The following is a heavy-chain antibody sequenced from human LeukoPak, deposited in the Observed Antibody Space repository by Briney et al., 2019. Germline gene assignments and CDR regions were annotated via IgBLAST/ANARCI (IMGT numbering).Heavy chain of an antibody. CDR2: ISSSSSTI. CDR3: ARGRIRFLDDFDY. Sequence: PGGSLRLSCAASGFTFSSYSMNWVRQAPGKGVEGVSYISSSSSTIYYPDSVKGRFTISRGNAKNSLYLQMNSLRAEDTAVYYCARGRIRFLDDFDYWGQGTLVTVSS. V-gene: IGHV3-48*01. D-gene: IGHD3-3*01. J-gene: IGHJ4*02. CDR1: GFTFSSYS.